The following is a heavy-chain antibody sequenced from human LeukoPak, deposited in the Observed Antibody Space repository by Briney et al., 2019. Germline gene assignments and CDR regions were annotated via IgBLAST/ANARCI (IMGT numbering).Heavy chain of an antibody. J-gene: IGHJ6*03. CDR3: AKDWRRIVVVGPITRHGNYMDV. V-gene: IGHV3-30*02. Sequence: GGSLRLSCAASGFTFSNYGMHWVRQAPGKGLEWVAFIRYDGSNKYFADSLKGRFTISRDNSKNTLYPQMNSLRPGDTAVYYCAKDWRRIVVVGPITRHGNYMDVWGKGTTVTISS. CDR1: GFTFSNYG. CDR2: IRYDGSNK. D-gene: IGHD2-15*01.